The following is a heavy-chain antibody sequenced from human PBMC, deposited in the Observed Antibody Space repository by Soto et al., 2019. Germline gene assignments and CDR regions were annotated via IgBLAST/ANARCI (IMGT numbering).Heavy chain of an antibody. Sequence: SETLSLTCTVSGGSISSYYWSWIRQPPGKGLEWIGYIYYSGSTNYNPSLKSRVTISVDTSKNQFSLKLSSVTAADTAVYYSARGGEWLVSYSYYMDVWRKGTTVTVSS. CDR2: IYYSGST. CDR3: ARGGEWLVSYSYYMDV. D-gene: IGHD6-19*01. V-gene: IGHV4-59*01. J-gene: IGHJ6*03. CDR1: GGSISSYY.